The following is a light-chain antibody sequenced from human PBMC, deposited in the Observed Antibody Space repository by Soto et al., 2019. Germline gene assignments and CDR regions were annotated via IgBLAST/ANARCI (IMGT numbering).Light chain of an antibody. CDR1: QSISSY. J-gene: IGKJ1*01. V-gene: IGKV3-11*01. CDR3: QQRSDWPPWT. CDR2: DAS. Sequence: EIVLTQSPATLSLSPGEGATLSCRASQSISSYLAWYQQKPGQAPRHLIYDASSRATGIPARFSGSGSGTDFTLPISSLEPEDFAVYYCQQRSDWPPWTFGQGTKVEIK.